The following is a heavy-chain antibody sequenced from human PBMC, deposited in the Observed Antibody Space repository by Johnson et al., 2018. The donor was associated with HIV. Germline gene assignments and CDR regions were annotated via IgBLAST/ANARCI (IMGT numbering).Heavy chain of an antibody. CDR2: ISYDGSNK. V-gene: IGHV3-30-3*01. CDR1: GFTFSSYA. Sequence: QVQLVESGGGVVQPGRSLRLSCAASGFTFSSYAMHWVRQAPGKGLEWVAVISYDGSNKYYADSVRGRFTISRDNSKNTLYLQMDSLRPEDTAVYYCARSRHGGIQPSDAFDVWGQGTMVTVSS. CDR3: ARSRHGGIQPSDAFDV. J-gene: IGHJ3*01. D-gene: IGHD3-16*01.